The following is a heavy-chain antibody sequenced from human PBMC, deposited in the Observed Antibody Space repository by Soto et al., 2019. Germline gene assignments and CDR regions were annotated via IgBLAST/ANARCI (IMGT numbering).Heavy chain of an antibody. CDR3: AAGDSSDTGDH. D-gene: IGHD5-18*01. V-gene: IGHV1-69*13. CDR1: GDTLSHYG. CDR2: TTAILGTR. Sequence: SVKVSCKASGDTLSHYGVSWVRQVPGKGLEWMGGTTAILGTRDYAQKFQGRMTITSDESTTTSYMEPNSLTSDDTAVYYCAAGDSSDTGDHWGQGTLVTVSS. J-gene: IGHJ4*02.